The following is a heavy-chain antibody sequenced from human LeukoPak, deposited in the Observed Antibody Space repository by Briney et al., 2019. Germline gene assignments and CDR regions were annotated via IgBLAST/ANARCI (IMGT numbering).Heavy chain of an antibody. Sequence: TSETLSLTCTVSGGSISSYYWSWIRQPPGKGLEWIGYIYYSGSTNYNPSLKSRVTISVDTSKNQFSLKLSSVTAADTAVYYCARDLYIVVVERPDIWGQGTMVTVSS. J-gene: IGHJ3*02. D-gene: IGHD2-15*01. CDR3: ARDLYIVVVERPDI. CDR2: IYYSGST. V-gene: IGHV4-59*12. CDR1: GGSISSYY.